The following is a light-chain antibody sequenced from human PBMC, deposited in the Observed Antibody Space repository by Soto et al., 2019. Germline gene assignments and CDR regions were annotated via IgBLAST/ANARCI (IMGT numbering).Light chain of an antibody. Sequence: EIVMTQSPATVAVSPGERATLSCRASQSVSSNLAWHQQKPGQAPRLLIYGASTRATGIPARFSGSGSGTEFTLTISSLQSEDIAVYYCQQYDKWTITFGQGTRLEIK. CDR2: GAS. CDR3: QQYDKWTIT. J-gene: IGKJ5*01. CDR1: QSVSSN. V-gene: IGKV3-15*01.